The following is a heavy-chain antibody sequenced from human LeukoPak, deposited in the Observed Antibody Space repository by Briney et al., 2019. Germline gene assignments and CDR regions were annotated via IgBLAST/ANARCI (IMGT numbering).Heavy chain of an antibody. V-gene: IGHV1-24*01. Sequence: ASVKVSCKLSGYSGIELDMHWVRQAPGKGLEWMVGFDREDGGTIYARKFQGRVTMTEDTSTDTAYMELSSLTSEDTAVYYCATHTISGVVTYAFQMWGRGTLVTVSS. CDR2: FDREDGGT. D-gene: IGHD3-3*01. J-gene: IGHJ3*02. CDR1: GYSGIELD. CDR3: ATHTISGVVTYAFQM.